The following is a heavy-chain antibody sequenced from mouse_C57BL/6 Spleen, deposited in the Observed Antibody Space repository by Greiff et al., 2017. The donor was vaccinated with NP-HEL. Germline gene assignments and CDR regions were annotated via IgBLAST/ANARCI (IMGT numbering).Heavy chain of an antibody. J-gene: IGHJ3*01. V-gene: IGHV1-54*01. CDR2: INPGSGGT. CDR3: ARGPTVAPFAY. CDR1: GYAFTNYL. D-gene: IGHD1-1*01. Sequence: VQLQQSGAELVRPGTSVKVSCKASGYAFTNYLIEWVKQRPGQGLEWIGVINPGSGGTNYNEKFKGKATLTADKSSSTAYMQLSSLTSEDSAVYFCARGPTVAPFAYWGQGTLVTVSA.